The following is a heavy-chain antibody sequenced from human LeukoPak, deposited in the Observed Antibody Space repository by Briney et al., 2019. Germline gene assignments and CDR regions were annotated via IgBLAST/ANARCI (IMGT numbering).Heavy chain of an antibody. D-gene: IGHD1-26*01. V-gene: IGHV3-30-3*01. CDR2: ISYDGSNK. CDR1: GFTFSSYA. CDR3: ARDRYSGVADY. Sequence: QSGRSLRLSCAASGFTFSSYAMHWVRQAPGKGLEWVAVISYDGSNKYYADSVKGRFTISRDNSKNTLYLQMNSLRAEDTAVYYCARDRYSGVADYWGQGTLVAVSS. J-gene: IGHJ4*02.